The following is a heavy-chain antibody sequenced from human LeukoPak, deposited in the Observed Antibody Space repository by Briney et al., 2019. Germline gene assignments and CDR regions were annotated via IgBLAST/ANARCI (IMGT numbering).Heavy chain of an antibody. CDR1: GYTFTSYD. CDR2: VNPNSGNT. J-gene: IGHJ4*02. CDR3: ARGEGYSGYDLDY. V-gene: IGHV1-8*03. Sequence: ASVKVSCKASGYTFTSYDINWVRQATGQGLEWMGWVNPNSGNTGYAQKFQGRVTITRNTSISTAYMELSSLRSEDAAVYYCARGEGYSGYDLDYWGQGTLVTVSS. D-gene: IGHD5-12*01.